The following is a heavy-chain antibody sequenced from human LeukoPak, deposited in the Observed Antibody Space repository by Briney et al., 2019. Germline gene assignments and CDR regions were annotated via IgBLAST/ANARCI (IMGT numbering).Heavy chain of an antibody. CDR1: GYTFTSYD. CDR3: ARGVSLEIAIWGLRSRHYFDY. J-gene: IGHJ4*02. Sequence: ASVKVSCKASGYTFTSYDINWVRQATGQGLEWMGWMNPNSGNTGYAQKFQGRVTITRNTSISTAYMELSSLRSEDTAVYYCARGVSLEIAIWGLRSRHYFDYWGQGTLVTVSS. D-gene: IGHD2-21*01. V-gene: IGHV1-8*03. CDR2: MNPNSGNT.